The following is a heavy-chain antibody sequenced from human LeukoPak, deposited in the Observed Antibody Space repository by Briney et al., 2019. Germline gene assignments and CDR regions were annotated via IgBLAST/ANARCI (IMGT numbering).Heavy chain of an antibody. CDR3: ARDAGGSGFLWFDP. V-gene: IGHV4-59*01. CDR1: GGSISSYY. D-gene: IGHD3-10*01. CDR2: IYYSGST. Sequence: SETLSLTCTVSGGSISSYYWSWIRQPTGKGLEWIGYIYYSGSTNYNPSLKSRVTISVDTSKNQFSLKLSSVTAADTAVYYCARDAGGSGFLWFDPWGQGTLVTVSS. J-gene: IGHJ5*02.